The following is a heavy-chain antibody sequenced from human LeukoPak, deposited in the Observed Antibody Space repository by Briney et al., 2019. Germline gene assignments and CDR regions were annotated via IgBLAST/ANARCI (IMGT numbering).Heavy chain of an antibody. CDR2: ISSSSSTI. CDR1: GFSFSDYY. V-gene: IGHV3-11*04. CDR3: AREVPYYYDSSGRDY. J-gene: IGHJ4*02. Sequence: GGSLRLSCAASGFSFSDYYMNWVRQAPGKGLEWVSYISSSSSTIYYADSVKGRFTISRDNAKNSLYLQMNSLRAEDTAVYYCAREVPYYYDSSGRDYWGQGTLVTVSS. D-gene: IGHD3-22*01.